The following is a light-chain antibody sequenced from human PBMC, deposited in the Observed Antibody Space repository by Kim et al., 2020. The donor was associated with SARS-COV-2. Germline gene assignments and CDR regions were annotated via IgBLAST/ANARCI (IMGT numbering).Light chain of an antibody. CDR3: QAWDSSTVL. CDR2: QDN. Sequence: VSPGQTASLTCSGDKWGDKYACWDLQKPGQSPVLVIYQDNKRPSGIPERFSGSNSGNTATLTISGTQATDEADYYCQAWDSSTVLFGGGTQLTVL. V-gene: IGLV3-1*01. J-gene: IGLJ2*01. CDR1: KWGDKY.